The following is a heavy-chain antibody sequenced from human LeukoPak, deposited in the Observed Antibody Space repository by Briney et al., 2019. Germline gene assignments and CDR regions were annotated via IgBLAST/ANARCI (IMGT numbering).Heavy chain of an antibody. CDR2: IWYDGSNE. V-gene: IGHV3-33*06. CDR1: GFTFSNYG. Sequence: GGSLRLSCAASGFTFSNYGMHWVRQAPGKGLQWVAVIWYDGSNEYYADSVKGRFTVSRDNSRNTVFLQMNSLRAEDTAMYHCAKDHPYSATIGVQTGLFDLWGQGTMVTVSS. D-gene: IGHD5-24*01. CDR3: AKDHPYSATIGVQTGLFDL. J-gene: IGHJ3*01.